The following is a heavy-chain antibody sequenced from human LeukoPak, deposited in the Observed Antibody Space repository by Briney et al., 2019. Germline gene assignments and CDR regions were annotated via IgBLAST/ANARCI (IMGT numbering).Heavy chain of an antibody. CDR2: ISGSGGST. CDR3: AKSLEVVRGVYL. D-gene: IGHD3-10*01. CDR1: GFTFSSYA. Sequence: GGSLRLSCAASGFTFSSYAMSWVRQAPGKGLEWVSAISGSGGSTYYADSVKGRFTISRDNSKNTLYLQMNSLGAEDTAVYYCAKSLEVVRGVYLWGQGTLVTVSS. J-gene: IGHJ4*02. V-gene: IGHV3-23*01.